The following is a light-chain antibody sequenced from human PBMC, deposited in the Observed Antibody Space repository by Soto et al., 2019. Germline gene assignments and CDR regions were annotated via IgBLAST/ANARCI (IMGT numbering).Light chain of an antibody. Sequence: EIVLTQSPATLSLSPGERATVSCRASQSVYSLLAWFQQKPGQVPRLLIYDAATRATGIPARFSGSGYGTDFTITISSLEPEDFAVYFCQQRANLWTFGQGTRVQIK. CDR2: DAA. CDR3: QQRANLWT. V-gene: IGKV3-11*01. CDR1: QSVYSL. J-gene: IGKJ1*01.